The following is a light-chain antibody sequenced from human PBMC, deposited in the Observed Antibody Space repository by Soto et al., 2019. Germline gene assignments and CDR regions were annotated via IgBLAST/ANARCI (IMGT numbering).Light chain of an antibody. J-gene: IGKJ5*01. CDR1: QSISSW. CDR3: QQYNSYSPIT. V-gene: IGKV1-5*03. CDR2: KAS. Sequence: DIQMTQSPSTLSASVGDRVTITCRPSQSISSWLAWYQQKPGKAPKLLIYKASSLESGVPSRFSGSGSGTEFTLTISSLQPDDFATYYCQQYNSYSPITFGQGTRLEIK.